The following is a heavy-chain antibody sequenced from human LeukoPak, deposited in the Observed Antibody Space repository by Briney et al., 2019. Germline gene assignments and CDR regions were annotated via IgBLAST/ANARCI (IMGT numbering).Heavy chain of an antibody. CDR1: GYTFTGYY. J-gene: IGHJ4*02. CDR3: ARLDSSSWYPFDY. CDR2: INPNSADT. Sequence: VKVSCKASGYTFTGYYMHWVRQAPGQGLEWMGWINPNSADTKIAQKFQGRVTMTRDTSIGTAYMELSRLRSDDTAVYYCARLDSSSWYPFDYWGQGTLVTVSS. D-gene: IGHD6-13*01. V-gene: IGHV1-2*02.